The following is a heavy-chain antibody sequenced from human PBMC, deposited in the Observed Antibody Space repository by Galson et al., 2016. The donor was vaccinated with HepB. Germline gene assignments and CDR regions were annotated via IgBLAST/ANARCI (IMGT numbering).Heavy chain of an antibody. J-gene: IGHJ3*02. CDR1: GFTFSSLA. V-gene: IGHV3-30-3*01. Sequence: SLRLSCAASGFTFSSLAMHWVRQAPGKGLEWVAIISYDGSNKYYADSVKGRFTISRDNSKNTLYLQMNSLRAEDTAVYYCARVQYYDRGAFDIWGQGTMVTVSS. CDR3: ARVQYYDRGAFDI. CDR2: ISYDGSNK. D-gene: IGHD3-22*01.